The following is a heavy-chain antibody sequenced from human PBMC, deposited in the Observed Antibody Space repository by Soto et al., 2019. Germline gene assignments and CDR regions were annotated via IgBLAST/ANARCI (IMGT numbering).Heavy chain of an antibody. V-gene: IGHV4-59*01. CDR1: GGSISSYY. CDR2: IYYSGST. J-gene: IGHJ4*02. Sequence: SETLSLTCAVSGGSISSYYWSWIRQPPGKGLEWIGYIYYSGSTNYNPSLKSRVTISVDTSKNQFSLKLTSVTAADTAVYYCARSRYTSGWWSPPFDYWGQGTLVTVSS. D-gene: IGHD6-19*01. CDR3: ARSRYTSGWWSPPFDY.